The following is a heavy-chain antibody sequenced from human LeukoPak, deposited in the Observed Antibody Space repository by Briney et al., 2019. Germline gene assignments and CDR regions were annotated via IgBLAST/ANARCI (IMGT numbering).Heavy chain of an antibody. CDR1: GYTFTSYG. CDR2: ISAYNGNT. J-gene: IGHJ5*02. D-gene: IGHD6-13*01. Sequence: ASVKVSCKASGYTFTSYGISWVRQAPGQGLEWMGWISAYNGNTNYAQKLQGRVTITTDPSTSTAYMELRSLRSDDTAVYYCARAELVTGWYSSSGEEYWFDPWGQGTLVTVSS. V-gene: IGHV1-18*01. CDR3: ARAELVTGWYSSSGEEYWFDP.